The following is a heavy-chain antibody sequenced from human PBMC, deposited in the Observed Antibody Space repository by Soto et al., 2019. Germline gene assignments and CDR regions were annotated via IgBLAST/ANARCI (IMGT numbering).Heavy chain of an antibody. J-gene: IGHJ4*02. CDR1: GYRFTSYW. D-gene: IGHD6-19*01. V-gene: IGHV5-51*01. CDR3: ASGRWLTLPPNY. CDR2: IYPGDSGDSNT. Sequence: PGESLKISCKGSGYRFTSYWIGWVRQVPGKGLEWMGIIYPGDSGDSNTKYSPSFQGQVTISADKSITTAYLQWSSLKASDTAMYYCASGRWLTLPPNYWGQGTPVTVS.